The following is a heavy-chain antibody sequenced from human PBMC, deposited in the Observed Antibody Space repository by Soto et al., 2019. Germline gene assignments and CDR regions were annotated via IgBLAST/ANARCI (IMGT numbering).Heavy chain of an antibody. CDR3: ARDRSSSDLFPHIDY. Sequence: ASVKVSCKASGYTFTSYDIYWVRQATGQGLEWMGWMNPNTGNSAYAQKFQGRVTVTSDTSINTVHMQMNSLRAEDTAVYYCARDRSSSDLFPHIDYWGQGTLVTVSS. D-gene: IGHD6-13*01. CDR2: MNPNTGNS. CDR1: GYTFTSYD. J-gene: IGHJ4*02. V-gene: IGHV1-8*01.